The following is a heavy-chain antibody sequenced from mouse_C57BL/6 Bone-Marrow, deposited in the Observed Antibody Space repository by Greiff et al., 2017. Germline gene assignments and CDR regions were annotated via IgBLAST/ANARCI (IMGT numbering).Heavy chain of an antibody. J-gene: IGHJ3*01. D-gene: IGHD1-1*01. V-gene: IGHV7-3*01. CDR1: GFTFTDYY. CDR2: IRNKANGYTT. Sequence: EVKVEESGGGLVQPGGSLSLSCAASGFTFTDYYMSWVRQPPGKALEWLGFIRNKANGYTTEYSASVKGRFTISRANSQSILYLQMNALRAEDSATYYCARSYGSSYDAYWGQGTRVTVSA. CDR3: ARSYGSSYDAY.